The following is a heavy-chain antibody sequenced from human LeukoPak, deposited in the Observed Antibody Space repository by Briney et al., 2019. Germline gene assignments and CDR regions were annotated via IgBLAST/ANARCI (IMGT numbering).Heavy chain of an antibody. CDR2: IYSGGST. V-gene: IGHV3-66*01. CDR1: GFTFSSYG. CDR3: ARGERYFVY. D-gene: IGHD1-1*01. J-gene: IGHJ4*02. Sequence: PGGTLRLSCAASGFTFSSYGMSWVRQAPGKGLEWVSVIYSGGSTYYADSVKGRFTISRDNSKNTLYLQMNSLRAEDTAVYYCARGERYFVYWGQGTLVTVSS.